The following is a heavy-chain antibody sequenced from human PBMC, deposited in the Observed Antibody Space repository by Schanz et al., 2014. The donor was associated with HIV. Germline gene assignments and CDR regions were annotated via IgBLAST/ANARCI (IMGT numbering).Heavy chain of an antibody. J-gene: IGHJ5*02. CDR1: GYTFTAYY. CDR2: INPNSGNT. V-gene: IGHV1-8*02. CDR3: AKEVDIVVVPAAIVGWFDP. Sequence: QVQLVQSGAEVKKPGASVKVSCKASGYTFTAYYIHWVRQAPGQGLEWMGWINPNSGNTGYAQKFQGRVTMTRNTSISTAYMELSSLRSEDTAVYYCAKEVDIVVVPAAIVGWFDPWGQGTLVTVSS. D-gene: IGHD2-2*03.